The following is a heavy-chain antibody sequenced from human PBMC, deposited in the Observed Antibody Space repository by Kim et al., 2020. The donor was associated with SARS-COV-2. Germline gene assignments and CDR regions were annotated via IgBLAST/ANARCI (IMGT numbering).Heavy chain of an antibody. V-gene: IGHV3-23*01. CDR3: AKDLQRGYSYGTYY. D-gene: IGHD5-18*01. Sequence: GGSLRLSCAASGFTFSSYAMSWVRQAPGKGLEWVSAISGSGGSTYYADSVKGRFTISRDNSKNTLYLQMNSLRAEDTAVYYCAKDLQRGYSYGTYYWGQGTLVTVSS. J-gene: IGHJ4*02. CDR1: GFTFSSYA. CDR2: ISGSGGST.